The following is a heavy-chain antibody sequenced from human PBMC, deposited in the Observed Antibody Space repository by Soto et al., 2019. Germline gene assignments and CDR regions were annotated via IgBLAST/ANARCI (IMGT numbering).Heavy chain of an antibody. V-gene: IGHV4-30-2*01. CDR3: ARASAYYGSGSHSDAFDI. CDR2: IYHSGST. Sequence: SETLSLTCAVSGGSISSGGYSWSWIRQPPGKGLEWIGYIYHSGSTYYNPSLKSRVTISVDRSKNQFSLKLSSVTAADTAVYYCARASAYYGSGSHSDAFDIWGQGTMVTVSS. D-gene: IGHD3-10*01. CDR1: GGSISSGGYS. J-gene: IGHJ3*02.